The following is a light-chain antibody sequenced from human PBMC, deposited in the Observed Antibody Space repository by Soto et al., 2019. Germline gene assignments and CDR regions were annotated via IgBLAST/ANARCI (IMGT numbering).Light chain of an antibody. CDR2: EAS. V-gene: IGKV1-39*01. Sequence: DIQMTQSASSLSASVGDRVTITCRASQSISTYLNWYQQKPGKAPNLLIYEASTLQSGVPSRFSGSGSGTDFTLTISNLQLEDLATYYCQQSYSNPRTFGQGTKVEIK. J-gene: IGKJ1*01. CDR1: QSISTY. CDR3: QQSYSNPRT.